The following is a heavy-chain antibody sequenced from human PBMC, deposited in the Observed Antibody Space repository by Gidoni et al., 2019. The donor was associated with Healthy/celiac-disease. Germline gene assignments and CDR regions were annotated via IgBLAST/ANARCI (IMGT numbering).Heavy chain of an antibody. V-gene: IGHV4-30-4*01. CDR1: GGSISSGDYY. CDR3: ARGPVGDDYDRTPYMDV. D-gene: IGHD3-16*01. Sequence: QVQLQESGPGLVKPSQTLSLTCTVSGGSISSGDYYWSWIRQPPGKGLEWIGYIYYSGSTYYNPSLKSRVTISVDTSKNQFSLKLSSVTAADTAVYYCARGPVGDDYDRTPYMDVWGKGTTVTVSS. CDR2: IYYSGST. J-gene: IGHJ6*03.